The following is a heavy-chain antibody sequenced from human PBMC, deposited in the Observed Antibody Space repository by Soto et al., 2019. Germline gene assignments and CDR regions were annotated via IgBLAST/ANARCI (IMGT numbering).Heavy chain of an antibody. CDR3: ARAWKIEKFGVISMSKGLDV. D-gene: IGHD3-3*01. V-gene: IGHV3-11*01. Sequence: LGGSLRLSCAASGFIFSDYYMTWIRQAPGKGLEWLSCSSNRDRSTYYADSVKDRFVVSKDNAKNSVYLQMNSLRAEDTAVYFCARAWKIEKFGVISMSKGLDVWGQGTTVTVSS. CDR1: GFIFSDYY. CDR2: SSNRDRST. J-gene: IGHJ6*02.